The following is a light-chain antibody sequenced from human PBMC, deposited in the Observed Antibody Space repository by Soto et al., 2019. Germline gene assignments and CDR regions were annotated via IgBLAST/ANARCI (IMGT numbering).Light chain of an antibody. CDR1: RSDVGGHNY. J-gene: IGLJ1*01. Sequence: QSALTQPRSVSGSPGQSVTISCTGPRSDVGGHNYVSWYQQYPGKAPKLLLSSVSKRPSGVPDRFSGSKSGNTASLTISGLQAEDEADYYCCSYAGSYTYVFGTGTKLTVL. V-gene: IGLV2-11*01. CDR3: CSYAGSYTYV. CDR2: SVS.